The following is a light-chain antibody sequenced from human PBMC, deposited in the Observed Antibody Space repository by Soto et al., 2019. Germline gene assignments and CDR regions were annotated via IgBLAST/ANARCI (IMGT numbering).Light chain of an antibody. CDR1: QDITNY. CDR3: QHYEHLPIT. J-gene: IGKJ5*01. Sequence: DTQVTQSTSSLSASVGDRVTITCQASQDITNYLNWYQQKPGKAPRLLLYDASSLETGVPSRFSGSGSGTDFTFTISSLQPEDIATYYCQHYEHLPITFGQGTRMAVK. CDR2: DAS. V-gene: IGKV1-33*01.